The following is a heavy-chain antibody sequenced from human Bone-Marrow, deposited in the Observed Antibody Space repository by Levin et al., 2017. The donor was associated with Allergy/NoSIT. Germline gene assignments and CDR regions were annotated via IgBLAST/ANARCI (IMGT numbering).Heavy chain of an antibody. CDR1: GFTFNDYT. V-gene: IGHV3-43*01. D-gene: IGHD6-19*01. Sequence: GESLKISCAASGFTFNDYTMHWVRQAPQRGLEWVSLISWDASTTYYADSVRGRFTISRDNSKNALYLQMNSLTTEDTALYYCAKDLSPRIAVTGNIEYWGQGTLVTASS. CDR2: ISWDASTT. CDR3: AKDLSPRIAVTGNIEY. J-gene: IGHJ4*02.